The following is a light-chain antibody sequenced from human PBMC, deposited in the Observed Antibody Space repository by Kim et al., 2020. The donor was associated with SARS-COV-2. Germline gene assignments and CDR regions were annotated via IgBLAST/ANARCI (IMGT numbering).Light chain of an antibody. CDR3: QAWDSSTWV. J-gene: IGLJ3*02. V-gene: IGLV3-1*01. CDR2: QDS. Sequence: VSPGQTACITCSGDKLGDKYACWYQQKPGQSPVLVIYQDSKRPSGIPERFSGSNSGNTATLTISGTQAMDEADYYCQAWDSSTWVFGGGTQLTVL. CDR1: KLGDKY.